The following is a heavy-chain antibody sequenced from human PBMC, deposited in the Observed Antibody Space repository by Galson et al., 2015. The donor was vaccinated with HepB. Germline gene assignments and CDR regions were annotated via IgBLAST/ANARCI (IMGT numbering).Heavy chain of an antibody. D-gene: IGHD5-12*01. Sequence: SVKVSCKASGGTFSNYAISWVRQAPGQGLEWMGGIIPIFGTTNYAQKFQGRIMITADESTSTAYMELSSLKSEDTAVYYCARDPSGHDWSPGKSWTQLFHYGMDVWGQGTTVTVSS. CDR3: ARDPSGHDWSPGKSWTQLFHYGMDV. CDR2: IIPIFGTT. CDR1: GGTFSNYA. J-gene: IGHJ6*02. V-gene: IGHV1-69*13.